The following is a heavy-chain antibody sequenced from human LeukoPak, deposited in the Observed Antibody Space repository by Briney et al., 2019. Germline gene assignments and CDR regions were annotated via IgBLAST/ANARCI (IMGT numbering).Heavy chain of an antibody. J-gene: IGHJ5*02. CDR2: INPSGGST. V-gene: IGHV1-46*03. D-gene: IGHD3-22*01. CDR3: DRDLYSYDSSGYYYGWFDP. Sequence: ASVKVSCKASGYTFTSYYMHWVRQAPGQGLEWMGIINPSGGSTSYAQKFQGRVTMTRDTSTSTVYMELSSLRSEDTAVYYCDRDLYSYDSSGYYYGWFDPWGQGTLVTVSS. CDR1: GYTFTSYY.